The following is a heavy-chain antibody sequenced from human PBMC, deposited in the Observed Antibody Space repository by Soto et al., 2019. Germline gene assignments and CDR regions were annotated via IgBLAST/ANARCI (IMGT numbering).Heavy chain of an antibody. V-gene: IGHV4-61*01. CDR3: ARESSLLRPDSGNNVDS. J-gene: IGHJ5*01. Sequence: SSETLSLTCTVSGGSVTSDHYCWNGIRQSPGKGLEWIGYIYYSGSNNYNSSLKRRLSISIDTSRHQFSMKMTSVTAADTVVYYCARESSLLRPDSGNNVDSWGQGILVTVSS. CDR2: IYYSGSN. CDR1: GGSVTSDHYC. D-gene: IGHD3-10*01.